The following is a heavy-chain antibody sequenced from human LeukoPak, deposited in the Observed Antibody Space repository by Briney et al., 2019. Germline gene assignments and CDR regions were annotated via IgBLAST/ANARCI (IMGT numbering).Heavy chain of an antibody. Sequence: ASVKVSCTASGYTFSNYYIHWVRQAPGQGLEWRGKINPSGGRTVYAQKFQGRVTVSRDTSTSTVYMDLSSLRSEDAAVYYCVRELAGGYFDYWGQGTLVTVSS. CDR2: INPSGGRT. J-gene: IGHJ4*02. D-gene: IGHD4-23*01. V-gene: IGHV1-46*01. CDR1: GYTFSNYY. CDR3: VRELAGGYFDY.